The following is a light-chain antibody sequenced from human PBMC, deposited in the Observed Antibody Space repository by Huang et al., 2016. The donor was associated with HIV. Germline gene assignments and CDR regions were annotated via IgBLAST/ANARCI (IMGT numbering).Light chain of an antibody. Sequence: DIQMTQSPSSLSASVGDRVTITCQASQDISNYLNWYQQKPGKAPKLLIYDASNLETGVPSRFSGSGSVSDFTFTISSLQPEDIATYYCQQYDNLLLITFGQGTRLEIK. J-gene: IGKJ5*01. CDR1: QDISNY. CDR2: DAS. V-gene: IGKV1-33*01. CDR3: QQYDNLLLIT.